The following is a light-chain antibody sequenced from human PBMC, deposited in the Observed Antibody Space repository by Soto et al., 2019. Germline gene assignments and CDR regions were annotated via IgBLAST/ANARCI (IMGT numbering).Light chain of an antibody. CDR2: EVS. Sequence: QSALTQPPSASGSPGQSVTISCTGTSSDVGGYNYVSWYQQHPGKAPKLMIYEVSERPSGVPDRFSGSKSGNTASLTVSGLQAEDEADYYCSSYAGSNNGDYVFGTGTQLTVL. CDR1: SSDVGGYNY. V-gene: IGLV2-8*01. J-gene: IGLJ6*01. CDR3: SSYAGSNNGDYV.